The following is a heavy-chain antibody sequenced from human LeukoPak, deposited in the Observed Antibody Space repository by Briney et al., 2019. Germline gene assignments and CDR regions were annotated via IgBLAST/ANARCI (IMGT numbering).Heavy chain of an antibody. J-gene: IGHJ6*03. V-gene: IGHV3-33*06. D-gene: IGHD3-10*01. CDR3: AKETYYYGSGSYYNPNLPPDYMDV. Sequence: GGSLRLSCAASGFTFSSYGMHWVRQAPGKGLEGVAVMWYDGSNKYYADSVKRRFTISRDNSKNTLYLQMNSLRAEDTAVYYCAKETYYYGSGSYYNPNLPPDYMDVWGKGTTVTVSS. CDR2: MWYDGSNK. CDR1: GFTFSSYG.